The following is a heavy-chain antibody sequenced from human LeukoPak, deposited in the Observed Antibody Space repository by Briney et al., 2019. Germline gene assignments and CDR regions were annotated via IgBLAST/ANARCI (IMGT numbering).Heavy chain of an antibody. J-gene: IGHJ6*02. V-gene: IGHV3-66*02. CDR2: IYSGGTT. Sequence: PGGSLRLSCAASGFTVSGNYMNWVRQAPGKGLEWVSVIYSGGTTYYADSVKGRLTISRDNSKNTLYLQMNSLRAEDTAVYYCARDRLSMASSSWYGYYGMDVWGQGTTVTVSS. CDR1: GFTVSGNY. CDR3: ARDRLSMASSSWYGYYGMDV. D-gene: IGHD6-13*01.